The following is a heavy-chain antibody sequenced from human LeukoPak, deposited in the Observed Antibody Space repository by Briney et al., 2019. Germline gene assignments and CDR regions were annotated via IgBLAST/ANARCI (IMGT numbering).Heavy chain of an antibody. CDR2: IYPGDSDT. V-gene: IGHV5-51*01. J-gene: IGHJ3*02. D-gene: IGHD1-26*01. CDR3: ARVAVGATNDAFDI. Sequence: GGSLQISCKGSGYSFTSYWIGWVRPLPGKGLEWMGIIYPGDSDTRYSPSFQGQVTISADKSISTAYLQWSSLKASDTAMYYCARVAVGATNDAFDIWGQGTMVTVSS. CDR1: GYSFTSYW.